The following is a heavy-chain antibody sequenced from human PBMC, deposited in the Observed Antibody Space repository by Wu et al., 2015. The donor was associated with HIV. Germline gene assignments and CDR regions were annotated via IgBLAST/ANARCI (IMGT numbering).Heavy chain of an antibody. CDR1: GDTFNIFA. J-gene: IGHJ4*02. CDR2: IIPAFGTT. CDR3: ARPWQLRNGWPFFDY. D-gene: IGHD4-23*01. V-gene: IGHV1-69*12. Sequence: QVQLVQSGAEVKKPGSSVKVSCKASGDTFNIFAINWVRQAPGQGLEWMGGIIPAFGTTDYAGKFQGSITISADDSTSTAYMELKRLTSEDTAVYYCARPWQLRNGWPFFDYWGQGTLVTVSS.